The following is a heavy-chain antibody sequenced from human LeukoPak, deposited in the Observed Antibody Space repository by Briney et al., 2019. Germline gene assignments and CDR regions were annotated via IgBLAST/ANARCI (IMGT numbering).Heavy chain of an antibody. Sequence: ASVKISCKASGYSFTDYYVQWVREAPGQGLEWMGRISPNSGGTNYAQKFRGRLTVTMDTSISTAYMELSSLRSDDTAVYYCAKNRAGDYADYWGQGTLVTVSS. CDR3: AKNRAGDYADY. J-gene: IGHJ4*02. CDR2: ISPNSGGT. CDR1: GYSFTDYY. D-gene: IGHD4-17*01. V-gene: IGHV1-2*06.